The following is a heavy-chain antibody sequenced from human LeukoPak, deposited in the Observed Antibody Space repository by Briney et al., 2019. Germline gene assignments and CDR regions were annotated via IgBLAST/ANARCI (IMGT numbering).Heavy chain of an antibody. J-gene: IGHJ4*02. V-gene: IGHV1-18*01. CDR2: ISAYNGNT. Sequence: ASVKVSCKASGYTFTSYGISWVRQAPGQGLEWMGWISAYNGNTNYAQKLQGSVTMTTDTSTSTAYMELRSLRSDDTAVYYCARGGYDYYDSSGYQDYWGQGTLVTVSS. CDR3: ARGGYDYYDSSGYQDY. CDR1: GYTFTSYG. D-gene: IGHD3-22*01.